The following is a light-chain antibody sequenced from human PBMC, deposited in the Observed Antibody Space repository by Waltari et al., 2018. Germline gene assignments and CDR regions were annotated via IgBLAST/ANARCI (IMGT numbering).Light chain of an antibody. J-gene: IGLJ3*02. Sequence: QSALTQPRSVSGSPGQSVTISCTGTSSDVGGYNYVSWYQQYPGKAPKLLFYDVPRLPTGVPDRFAGATSGKTASLTSSGLQAEDEAEYYCCSYAGSYPHWVFGGGTKVTVL. CDR2: DVP. V-gene: IGLV2-11*01. CDR3: CSYAGSYPHWV. CDR1: SSDVGGYNY.